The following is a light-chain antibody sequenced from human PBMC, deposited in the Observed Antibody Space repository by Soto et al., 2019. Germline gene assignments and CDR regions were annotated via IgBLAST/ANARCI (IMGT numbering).Light chain of an antibody. Sequence: DIEMTQSPSTLSASVGDRLTITCRASQTIRRWLAWYQQRPGKAPKVLIYDASTLESGVPARFSGSGSETEFTLTISSPQPEDSATYYCQHYNSDPWTFGQGTKVEIK. CDR2: DAS. CDR3: QHYNSDPWT. J-gene: IGKJ1*01. CDR1: QTIRRW. V-gene: IGKV1-5*01.